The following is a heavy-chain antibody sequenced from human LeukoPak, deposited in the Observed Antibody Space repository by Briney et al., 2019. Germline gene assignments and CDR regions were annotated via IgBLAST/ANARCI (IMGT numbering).Heavy chain of an antibody. CDR3: ARGYRRLVFFDY. Sequence: SETLSLTCTVSGGSISSSSYYWSWIRQPPGKGLEWIGEINHSGSTNYNPSLKSRVTISVDTSKNQFSLKLSSVTAADTAVYYCARGYRRLVFFDYWGQGTLVTVSS. CDR2: INHSGST. CDR1: GGSISSSSYY. D-gene: IGHD6-6*01. J-gene: IGHJ4*02. V-gene: IGHV4-39*07.